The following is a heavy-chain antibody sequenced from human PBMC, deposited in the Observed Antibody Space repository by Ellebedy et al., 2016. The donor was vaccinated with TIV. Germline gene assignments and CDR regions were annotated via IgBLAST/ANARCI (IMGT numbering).Heavy chain of an antibody. CDR1: GFTFDGYG. CDR2: IGGRLQTT. CDR3: AKAGNGWYEFDF. J-gene: IGHJ4*02. D-gene: IGHD6-19*01. V-gene: IGHV3-23*01. Sequence: GGSLRLSCVASGFTFDGYGMSWIRQAPGKGLEWVSHIGGRLQTTYYADSVNGRFTISRDNSRNTIYLQMNSLRHDDTAVYYCAKAGNGWYEFDFWGQGTLVSVSS.